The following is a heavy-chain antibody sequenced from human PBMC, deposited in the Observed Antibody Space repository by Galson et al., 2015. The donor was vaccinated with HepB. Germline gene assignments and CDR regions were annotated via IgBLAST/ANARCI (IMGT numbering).Heavy chain of an antibody. CDR2: INPNSGGT. J-gene: IGHJ4*02. Sequence: SVKVSCKASGYTFTGYYMHWVRQAPGQGLEWMGRINPNSGGTNYAQKFQGRVTMTRDTSISTAYMELSRLRSDDTAVYYCAIPRGGYDSSGYYIFDYWGQGTLVTVSS. D-gene: IGHD3-22*01. CDR1: GYTFTGYY. V-gene: IGHV1-2*06. CDR3: AIPRGGYDSSGYYIFDY.